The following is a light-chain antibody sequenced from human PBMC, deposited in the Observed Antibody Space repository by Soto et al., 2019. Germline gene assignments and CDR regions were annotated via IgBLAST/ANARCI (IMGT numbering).Light chain of an antibody. V-gene: IGKV3-15*01. CDR1: QSVSSN. J-gene: IGKJ1*01. Sequence: EIVMTQSPATLSVSPGERATLSCRASQSVSSNLAWYQQKPGRAPRILLYGASTRSTGILARFSGSGSGTEFTLTISRLQSEDFAVYYCQQYNNWPRTFGQGTKVEIK. CDR3: QQYNNWPRT. CDR2: GAS.